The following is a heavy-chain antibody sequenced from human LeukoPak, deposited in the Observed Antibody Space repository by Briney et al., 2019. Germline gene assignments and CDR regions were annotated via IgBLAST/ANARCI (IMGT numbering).Heavy chain of an antibody. CDR2: INHSGST. J-gene: IGHJ4*02. D-gene: IGHD3-22*01. Sequence: KPSETLSLTCAVYGGSFSGYYWSWIRQPPGKGLEWIGEINHSGSTNYNPSLKSRVTISVDTSKNQFSLKLSSVTAADTAVYYCARRYYDSSGPYYFDYWGQGTLVTVSP. CDR1: GGSFSGYY. V-gene: IGHV4-34*01. CDR3: ARRYYDSSGPYYFDY.